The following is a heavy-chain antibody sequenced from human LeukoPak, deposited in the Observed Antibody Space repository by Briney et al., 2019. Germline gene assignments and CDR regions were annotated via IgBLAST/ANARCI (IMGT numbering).Heavy chain of an antibody. CDR3: ARGDGYDRRSFDY. CDR2: TRDKANSYTT. V-gene: IGHV3-72*01. J-gene: IGHJ4*02. CDR1: GLTFSDHY. Sequence: PGGSLRLSCAASGLTFSDHYMDWVRQAPGKGLEWVGRTRDKANSYTTEYAASVKGRFTISRDASKTSLYLQMNSLKPEDTAVYYCARGDGYDRRSFDYWGQGTLVTVSS. D-gene: IGHD5-12*01.